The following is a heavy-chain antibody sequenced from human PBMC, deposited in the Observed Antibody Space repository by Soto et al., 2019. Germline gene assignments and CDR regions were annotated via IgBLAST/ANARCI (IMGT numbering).Heavy chain of an antibody. J-gene: IGHJ4*02. Sequence: EVQLLESGGALVQPGGSLRLSCVGSGFMFSGYAMHWVRQAPGKGLEWVSTVSDSGASTYYAHSVKGRFTVSRDNSNNMLSLEMDSLRAEDTALYFCAKDASRTGLVGQWVDWGQGTLVTVSS. CDR3: AKDASRTGLVGQWVD. D-gene: IGHD1-26*01. CDR1: GFMFSGYA. CDR2: VSDSGAST. V-gene: IGHV3-23*01.